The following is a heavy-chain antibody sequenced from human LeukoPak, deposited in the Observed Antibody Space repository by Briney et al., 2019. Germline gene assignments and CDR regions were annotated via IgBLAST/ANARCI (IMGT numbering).Heavy chain of an antibody. CDR3: ASYDISTGWEAFDI. D-gene: IGHD3-9*01. CDR2: ISSSSSYI. V-gene: IGHV3-21*01. Sequence: GGSLRLSCAASGFTFSSYSMNWVRQAPGKGLEWVSSISSSSSYIYYADSVKGRFTISRDNAKNSLYLQMNSLRAEDTAVYYCASYDISTGWEAFDIWGQGTMVTVSS. CDR1: GFTFSSYS. J-gene: IGHJ3*02.